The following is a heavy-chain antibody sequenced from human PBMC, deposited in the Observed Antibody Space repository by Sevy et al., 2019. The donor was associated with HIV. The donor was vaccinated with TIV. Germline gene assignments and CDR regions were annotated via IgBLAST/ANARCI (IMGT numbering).Heavy chain of an antibody. Sequence: GGSLRLSCTASEFTFSRYCMSRIRRAPRKGLEWVATIRQDGSDKYYVDSVKGRFTISRDNAENSLYLQMNSVRAGDTAVYYCARFRAGTFDYWGQGAGTFDYWGQGALVTVSS. V-gene: IGHV3-7*03. CDR2: IRQDGSDK. CDR1: EFTFSRYC. CDR3: ARFRAGTFDYWGQGAGTFDY. D-gene: IGHD3-9*01. J-gene: IGHJ4*02.